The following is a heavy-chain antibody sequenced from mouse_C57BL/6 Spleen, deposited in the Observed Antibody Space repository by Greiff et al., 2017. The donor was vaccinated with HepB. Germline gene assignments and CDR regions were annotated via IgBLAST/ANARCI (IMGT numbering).Heavy chain of an antibody. CDR3: ARVYYGSSYGAMDY. V-gene: IGHV5-15*01. D-gene: IGHD1-1*01. CDR1: GFTFSDYG. CDR2: ISNLAYSI. Sequence: EVKVVESGGGLVQPGGSLKLSCAASGFTFSDYGMAWVRQAPRKGPEWVAFISNLAYSIYYADTVTGRFTISRENAKNTLYLEMSSLRSEDTAMYYCARVYYGSSYGAMDYWGQGTSVTVSS. J-gene: IGHJ4*01.